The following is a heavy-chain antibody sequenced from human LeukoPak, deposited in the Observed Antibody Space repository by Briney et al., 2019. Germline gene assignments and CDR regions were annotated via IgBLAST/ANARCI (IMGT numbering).Heavy chain of an antibody. CDR1: GGSISSYY. CDR3: ARVYYYDSSPQEWFDP. D-gene: IGHD3-22*01. CDR2: IYSTGST. Sequence: SETLSLTCTVSGGSISSYYWSWIRQPAGKGLEWIGRIYSTGSTNYNPSLKSRVTISVDTSKNQFSLKLSSVTAADTAVYYCARVYYYDSSPQEWFDPWGQGTLVTVSS. V-gene: IGHV4-4*07. J-gene: IGHJ5*02.